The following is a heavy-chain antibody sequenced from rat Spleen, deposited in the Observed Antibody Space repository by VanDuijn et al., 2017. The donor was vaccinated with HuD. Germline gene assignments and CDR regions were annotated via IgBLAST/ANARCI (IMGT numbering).Heavy chain of an antibody. CDR3: ARPPDVYYGLLLPGYFDY. CDR1: GFTFSDYG. V-gene: IGHV5-22*01. CDR2: ISYEGSST. Sequence: EVQLVESGGGLVQPGKSLKLSCAALGFTFSDYGMAWVRQAPKKGLEWVASISYEGSSTYYGDSVKGRFTISRDNAKSTLYLQMNSLRSEDTATYYCARPPDVYYGLLLPGYFDYWGQGVMVTVSS. D-gene: IGHD1-6*01. J-gene: IGHJ2*01.